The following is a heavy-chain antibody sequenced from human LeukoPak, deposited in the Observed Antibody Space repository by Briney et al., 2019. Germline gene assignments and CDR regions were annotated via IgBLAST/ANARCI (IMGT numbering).Heavy chain of an antibody. Sequence: LRLSXAASGXTFSSYWMSWVRQAPGKGLEWVANIKQDGSEKYYVDSVKGRFTISRDNAKNSMYLQMNSLRAEDTAVYYCATEASTSGPDYWGQGTLVTVSS. CDR1: GXTFSSYW. J-gene: IGHJ4*02. D-gene: IGHD2-2*01. CDR3: ATEASTSGPDY. CDR2: IKQDGSEK. V-gene: IGHV3-7*01.